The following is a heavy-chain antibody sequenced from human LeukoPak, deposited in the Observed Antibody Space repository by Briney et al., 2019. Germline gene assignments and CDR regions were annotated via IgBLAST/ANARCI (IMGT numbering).Heavy chain of an antibody. Sequence: GGSLRLSCAASGFTFTNYWMRWVRQAPGKGLEWVSYISSSGSTIYYADSVKGRFTISRDNAKNSLYLQMNSLRAEDTAVYYCAELGITMIGGVWGKGTTVTISS. CDR1: GFTFTNYW. CDR2: ISSSGSTI. D-gene: IGHD3-10*02. CDR3: AELGITMIGGV. J-gene: IGHJ6*04. V-gene: IGHV3-48*04.